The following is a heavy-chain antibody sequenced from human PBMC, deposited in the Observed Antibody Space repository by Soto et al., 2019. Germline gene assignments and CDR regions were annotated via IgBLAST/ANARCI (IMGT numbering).Heavy chain of an antibody. J-gene: IGHJ6*02. CDR2: ISTSGSYT. CDR3: AVDLGGNNCYPPYYYYARYV. V-gene: IGHV3-11*06. D-gene: IGHD1-20*01. CDR1: RFTFSDYY. Sequence: QVQLVESGGGLVKPGGSLRLSCAASRFTFSDYYMSWIRQAPGKGLEWISYISTSGSYTNYADSVKGRFTISRDNAKNSLNLKRNSRRAEDTAVYYCAVDLGGNNCYPPYYYYARYVWGQGTTVTVSS.